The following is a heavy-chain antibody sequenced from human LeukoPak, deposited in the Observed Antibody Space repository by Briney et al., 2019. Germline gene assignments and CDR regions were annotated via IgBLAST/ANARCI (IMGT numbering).Heavy chain of an antibody. CDR3: ARVGGSNYYYYGMDV. D-gene: IGHD3-16*01. V-gene: IGHV4-59*01. J-gene: IGHJ6*02. Sequence: SETLSLTCTVSGGSISNYYWSWIRQPPGKRLEWIGYIYYSGSTNYNPSLKSRVTISIDTSKNQFSLKLNSVTAADTAVYYCARVGGSNYYYYGMDVWGQGTTVTVSS. CDR1: GGSISNYY. CDR2: IYYSGST.